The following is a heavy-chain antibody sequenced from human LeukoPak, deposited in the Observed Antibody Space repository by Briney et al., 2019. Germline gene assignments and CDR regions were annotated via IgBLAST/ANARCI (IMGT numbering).Heavy chain of an antibody. V-gene: IGHV3-48*01. CDR2: ISGNDNTM. D-gene: IGHD3-10*01. Sequence: PGESLRLSCAASGFTFSRYSMNWVRQPPGKGLEWVSHISGNDNTMYYADSVKGRFTISRDNAKNSLYLQVNTLRAEDTAVYYCARASYYYGSGSYYFDYWGQGTLVTVSS. J-gene: IGHJ4*02. CDR3: ARASYYYGSGSYYFDY. CDR1: GFTFSRYS.